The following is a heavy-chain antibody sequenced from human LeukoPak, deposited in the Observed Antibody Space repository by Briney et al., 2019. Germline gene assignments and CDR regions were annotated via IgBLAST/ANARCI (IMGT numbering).Heavy chain of an antibody. J-gene: IGHJ4*02. V-gene: IGHV3-23*01. CDR2: ISGSGGST. CDR3: AKDRQTVVTSAGGGLDY. CDR1: GFTFSSYA. Sequence: PGGSLRLSCAASGFTFSSYAMSWVRQAPGKGLEWVSAISGSGGSTYYADSVKGRFTISRDNSKNTLYLQMNSLRAEDTAVYYCAKDRQTVVTSAGGGLDYWGQGTLVTVSS. D-gene: IGHD4-23*01.